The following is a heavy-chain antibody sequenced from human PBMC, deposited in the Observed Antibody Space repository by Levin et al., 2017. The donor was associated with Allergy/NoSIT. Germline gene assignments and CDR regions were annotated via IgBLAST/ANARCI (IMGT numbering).Heavy chain of an antibody. CDR2: INPNSGGT. V-gene: IGHV1-2*02. Sequence: ASVKVSCKASGYTFTGYYMHWVRQAPGQGLEWMGWINPNSGGTNYAQKFQGRVTMTRDTSVSTAYMELSWLTSDDTAVYYCARVGEGMQQQLALHYWGQGTLVTVSS. CDR3: ARVGEGMQQQLALHY. D-gene: IGHD6-13*01. J-gene: IGHJ4*02. CDR1: GYTFTGYY.